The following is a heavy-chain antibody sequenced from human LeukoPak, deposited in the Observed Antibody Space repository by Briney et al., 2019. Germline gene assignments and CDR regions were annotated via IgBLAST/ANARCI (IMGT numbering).Heavy chain of an antibody. CDR2: MNPNSGNT. J-gene: IGHJ6*03. CDR3: ARGTRYCSSTSCYRGCYYYYMDV. CDR1: GYTFTSYD. Sequence: ASVKVSCKASGYTFTSYDINWVRRATGQGLEWMGWMNPNSGNTGYAQKFQGRVTMTRNTSISTAYMELSSLRSEDTAVYYCARGTRYCSSTSCYRGCYYYYMDVWGKGTTVTVSS. D-gene: IGHD2-2*01. V-gene: IGHV1-8*01.